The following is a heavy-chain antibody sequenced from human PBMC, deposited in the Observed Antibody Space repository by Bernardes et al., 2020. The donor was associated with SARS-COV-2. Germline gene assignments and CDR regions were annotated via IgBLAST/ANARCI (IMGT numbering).Heavy chain of an antibody. Sequence: ASVKVSCKVSGYTLTELSMHWVRQAPGKGLEWMGGFDPEDGETIYAQKFQGRVTMTEDTSTDTAYMELSSLRSEDTAVYYCATTAPAAALWEGWFDPWGQGTLVTVSS. CDR2: FDPEDGET. D-gene: IGHD6-13*01. V-gene: IGHV1-24*01. CDR1: GYTLTELS. CDR3: ATTAPAAALWEGWFDP. J-gene: IGHJ5*02.